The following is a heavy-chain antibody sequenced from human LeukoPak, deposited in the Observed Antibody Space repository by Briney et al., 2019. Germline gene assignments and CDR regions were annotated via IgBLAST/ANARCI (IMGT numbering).Heavy chain of an antibody. CDR3: ARHGRRGGYCSSTSCQKNWFDP. J-gene: IGHJ5*02. CDR2: IYYSGST. V-gene: IGHV4-59*08. CDR1: GGSITNYY. Sequence: PSETLSLTCSVSGGSITNYYWSWIRQPPGKGLEWIGYIYYSGSTNYNPSLKSRVTISVDTSKNQFSLKLSSVTAADTAVYYCARHGRRGGYCSSTSCQKNWFDPWGQGTLVTVSS. D-gene: IGHD2-2*01.